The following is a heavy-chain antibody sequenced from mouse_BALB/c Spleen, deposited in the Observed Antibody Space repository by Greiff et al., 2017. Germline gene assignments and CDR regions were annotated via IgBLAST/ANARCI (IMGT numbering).Heavy chain of an antibody. CDR1: GYSFTSYY. J-gene: IGHJ3*01. CDR3: AREGRSPWFAY. V-gene: IGHV1S135*01. Sequence: EVQLKESGPELMKPGASVKISCKASGYSFTSYYMHWVKQSHGKSLEWIGYIDPFNGGTSYNQKFKGKATLTVDKSSSTAYMHLSSLTSEDSAVYYCAREGRSPWFAYWGQGTLVTVSA. CDR2: IDPFNGGT.